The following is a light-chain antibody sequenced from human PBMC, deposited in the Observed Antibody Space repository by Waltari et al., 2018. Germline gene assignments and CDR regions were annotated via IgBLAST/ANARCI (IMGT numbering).Light chain of an antibody. CDR3: CSYTGSSTSYG. V-gene: IGLV2-23*01. CDR2: EAT. Sequence: QSALSPPASVSVSPGQSLTIPCTGAITDLSSYYLVTRYQHHPNRAPKLIIYEATKRPSGISHRFSGAKSGATASLRISGLQADDEADYYCCSYTGSSTSYGCGGGTKVTVL. J-gene: IGLJ1*01. CDR1: ITDLSSYYL.